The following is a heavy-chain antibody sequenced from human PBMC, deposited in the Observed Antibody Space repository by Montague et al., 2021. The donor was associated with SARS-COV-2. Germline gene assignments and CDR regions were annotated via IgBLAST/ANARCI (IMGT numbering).Heavy chain of an antibody. V-gene: IGHV4-39*01. J-gene: IGHJ4*02. Sequence: SETLSLTCSVSGGSITDRTYYWGCIRQSPGKGLEWIGDINYSGTTYYXPSLKSRVTISLDTAKNQFSLKMTSVTAADTAVYYCARHWGIAAAGNWGQGTLVTVSS. CDR1: GGSITDRTYY. CDR2: INYSGTT. CDR3: ARHWGIAAAGN. D-gene: IGHD6-13*01.